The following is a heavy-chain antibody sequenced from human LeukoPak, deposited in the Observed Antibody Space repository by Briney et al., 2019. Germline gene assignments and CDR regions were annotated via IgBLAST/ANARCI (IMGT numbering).Heavy chain of an antibody. CDR3: TGPAALDY. J-gene: IGHJ4*02. V-gene: IGHV3-49*04. CDR1: GVTFGDYA. Sequence: GGSLRLSCTASGVTFGDYAMSWVRQAPGKGLEWVGFIRSKAYGGTTEYAASVKGRFTISRDDSKSIAYLQMNSLKTEDTAVYYCTGPAALDYWGQGTLVTVSS. D-gene: IGHD2-15*01. CDR2: IRSKAYGGTT.